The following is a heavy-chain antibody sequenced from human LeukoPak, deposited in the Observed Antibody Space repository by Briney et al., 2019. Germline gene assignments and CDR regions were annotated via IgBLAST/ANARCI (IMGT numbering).Heavy chain of an antibody. J-gene: IGHJ5*02. D-gene: IGHD2-21*01. CDR2: IYYSGST. CDR3: AQIAIRGWFDP. CDR1: GGSISSSSYY. V-gene: IGHV4-39*01. Sequence: PSETLSLTCTVSGGSISSSSYYWGWIRQPPGKGLEWIGSIYYSGSTYYNPSLKSRVTISVDTSKNQFSLKLSSVTAADTAVYYCAQIAIRGWFDPWGQGTLVTVSS.